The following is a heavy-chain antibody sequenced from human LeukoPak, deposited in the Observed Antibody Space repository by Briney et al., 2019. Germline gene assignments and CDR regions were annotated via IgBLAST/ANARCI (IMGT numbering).Heavy chain of an antibody. V-gene: IGHV3-30*18. D-gene: IGHD5-18*01. CDR3: AKDRYSYGYYYYYYMDV. CDR2: ISYDGSNK. Sequence: GGSLRLSCAASGFTFSSYGMHWVRQAPGKGLEWVAVISYDGSNKYYADPVKGRFTISRDNSKNTLYLQMNSLRAEDTAVYYCAKDRYSYGYYYYYYMDVWGKGTTVTVSS. CDR1: GFTFSSYG. J-gene: IGHJ6*03.